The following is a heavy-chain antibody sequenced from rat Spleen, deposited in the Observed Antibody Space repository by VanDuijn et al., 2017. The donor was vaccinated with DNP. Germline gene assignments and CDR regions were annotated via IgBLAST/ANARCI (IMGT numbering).Heavy chain of an antibody. CDR3: VRWNSGHFDY. Sequence: EVQLVESGGGLVRPGRSLKLSCAASGFTFSDYYMAWVRQAPTKGLEWVAYIGSDGYAPYYGDSVKGRFTISRDNAKNTLYLQMNTLRSEDMATYYCVRWNSGHFDYWGQGVMVTVSS. CDR2: IGSDGYAP. CDR1: GFTFSDYY. D-gene: IGHD4-3*01. V-gene: IGHV5-22*01. J-gene: IGHJ2*01.